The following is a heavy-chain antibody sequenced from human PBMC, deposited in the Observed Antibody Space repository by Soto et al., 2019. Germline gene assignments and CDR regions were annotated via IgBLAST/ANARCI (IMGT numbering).Heavy chain of an antibody. J-gene: IGHJ6*02. CDR2: IGTAGDT. CDR1: GFTFSSYD. V-gene: IGHV3-13*01. D-gene: IGHD5-12*01. CDR3: ARGGRDGYKYDYYYGMDV. Sequence: GGSLRLSCAASGFTFSSYDMHWVRQATGKGLEWVSAIGTAGDTYYPGSVKGRFTISRENAKNSLYLQMNSLRAEDTAVYYCARGGRDGYKYDYYYGMDVWGQGTTVTVSS.